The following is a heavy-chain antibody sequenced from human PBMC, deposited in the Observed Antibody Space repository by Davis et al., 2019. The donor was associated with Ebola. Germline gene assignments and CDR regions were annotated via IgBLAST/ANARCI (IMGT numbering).Heavy chain of an antibody. V-gene: IGHV4-59*01. CDR1: GDSLSSYY. Sequence: PSETLSLTCTVSGDSLSSYYWNWFRQPPGRGLEWIGYVYHRGIFYSGSTNYNASLKSRVTISVDTSKNQFSLKLSSVTAADTAVYYCARELQYYYDSSGYLVDAFDIWGQGTMVTVS. J-gene: IGHJ3*02. CDR3: ARELQYYYDSSGYLVDAFDI. D-gene: IGHD3-22*01. CDR2: VYHRGIFYSGST.